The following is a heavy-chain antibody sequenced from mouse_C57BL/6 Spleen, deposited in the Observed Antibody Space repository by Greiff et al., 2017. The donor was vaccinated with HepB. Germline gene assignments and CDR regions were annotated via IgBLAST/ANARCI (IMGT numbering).Heavy chain of an antibody. Sequence: QVQLQQSGPGLVQPSQSLSITCTVSGFSLTSYGVHWVRQSPGKGLEWLGVIWSGGSTDYNAAFISRLIISKDNSKSQVFFKMNSLQADDTAIYYCARKGETYYGRSDGYFDVWGTGTTVTVSS. CDR1: GFSLTSYG. CDR3: ARKGETYYGRSDGYFDV. J-gene: IGHJ1*03. CDR2: IWSGGST. V-gene: IGHV2-2*01. D-gene: IGHD1-1*01.